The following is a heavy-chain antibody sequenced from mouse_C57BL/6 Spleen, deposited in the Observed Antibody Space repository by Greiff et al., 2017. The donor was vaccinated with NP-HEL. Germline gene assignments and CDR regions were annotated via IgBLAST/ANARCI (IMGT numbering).Heavy chain of an antibody. CDR3: ARSPRYGPPFDY. CDR2: INPSSGYT. V-gene: IGHV1-4*01. Sequence: VQLQQSGAELARPGASVKMSCKASGYTFTSYSMHWVKQRPGQGLEWIGYINPSSGYTKYNQKFKDKATLTADKSSSTAYMQLSSLTSEDSAVYYCARSPRYGPPFDYWGQGTTLTVSS. CDR1: GYTFTSYS. D-gene: IGHD1-1*01. J-gene: IGHJ2*01.